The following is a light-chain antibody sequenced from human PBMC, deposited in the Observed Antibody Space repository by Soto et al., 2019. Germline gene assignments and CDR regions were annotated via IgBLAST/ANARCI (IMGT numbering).Light chain of an antibody. Sequence: QLVLTQPPSVSGAPGQRVTISCTGSSSHIGAGYDVHWYQQLPGTAPKLLIYDINNRPSGVPDRFSGSKSGTSASLAITGLHAEDEADYYCQSYDSSLSAYVVFGGGTKLTVL. CDR2: DIN. J-gene: IGLJ2*01. CDR3: QSYDSSLSAYVV. CDR1: SSHIGAGYD. V-gene: IGLV1-40*01.